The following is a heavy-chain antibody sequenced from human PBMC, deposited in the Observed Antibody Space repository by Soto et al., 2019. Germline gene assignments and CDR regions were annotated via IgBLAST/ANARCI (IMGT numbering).Heavy chain of an antibody. CDR1: GYTFTSYG. CDR3: ARDSHSSSSWFDP. D-gene: IGHD6-6*01. J-gene: IGHJ5*02. Sequence: ASVKVSCTASGYTFTSYGISWVRQAPGQGLEWMGWISAYNGNTNYAQKLQGRVTMTTDTSTSTAYMELRSLRSDDTAVYYCARDSHSSSSWFDPWAREPWSPSPQ. CDR2: ISAYNGNT. V-gene: IGHV1-18*01.